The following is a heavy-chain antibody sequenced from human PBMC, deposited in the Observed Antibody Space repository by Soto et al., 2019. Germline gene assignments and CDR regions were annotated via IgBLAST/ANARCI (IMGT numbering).Heavy chain of an antibody. J-gene: IGHJ4*02. CDR2: IHYSGST. Sequence: PSETLSLTCTVSGGSISSGGYSWSWIRQPPGKGLEWIGNIHYSGSTYYDSSLKTRVTISVDTSKNQFSLKLSSVTAADTAVYYCASQHYYDSSGYYVGYWGQGTLVTVSS. D-gene: IGHD3-22*01. V-gene: IGHV4-30-2*03. CDR3: ASQHYYDSSGYYVGY. CDR1: GGSISSGGYS.